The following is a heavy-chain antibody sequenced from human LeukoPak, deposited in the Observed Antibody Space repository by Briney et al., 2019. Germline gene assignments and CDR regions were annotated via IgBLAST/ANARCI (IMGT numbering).Heavy chain of an antibody. CDR3: AREESGRLSAWFDP. CDR1: GGTFSSYA. D-gene: IGHD6-25*01. V-gene: IGHV1-69*01. J-gene: IGHJ5*02. Sequence: SVKVSCKASGGTFSSYAISWVRQAPGQGLEWMGGIIPIFGTANYAQKFQGRVTITADESTSTAYMELSSLRSEDTAVYYCAREESGRLSAWFDPWGQGTLVTVSS. CDR2: IIPIFGTA.